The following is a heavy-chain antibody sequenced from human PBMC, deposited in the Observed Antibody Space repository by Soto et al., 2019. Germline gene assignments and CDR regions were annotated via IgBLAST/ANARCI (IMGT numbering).Heavy chain of an antibody. V-gene: IGHV1-69*06. CDR3: ARGMRGDGRLMGWGLGNYYYYYRMDV. CDR2: IIPIFGTA. CDR1: GGTFSSYA. Sequence: SVKVSCKASGGTFSSYAISWVRQAPGQGLEWMGGIIPIFGTANYAQKFQGRVTITADKSTSTAYMELSSLRSEDTAVYYCARGMRGDGRLMGWGLGNYYYYYRMDVCRQGTTVTVS. D-gene: IGHD1-26*01. J-gene: IGHJ6*02.